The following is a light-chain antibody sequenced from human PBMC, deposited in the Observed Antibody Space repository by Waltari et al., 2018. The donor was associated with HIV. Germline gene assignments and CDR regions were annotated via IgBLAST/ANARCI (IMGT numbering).Light chain of an antibody. CDR3: QQYYTYPWT. Sequence: DIQMTQSPSTLSASVGDRVTITCRASERISSWLAWYQQKPGKAPKLLIYTASSLQSRVPSRFSGSGSGTEFTLTFTGLQPDDFATYYCQQYYTYPWTFGHGTKVEIK. CDR1: ERISSW. CDR2: TAS. V-gene: IGKV1-5*03. J-gene: IGKJ1*01.